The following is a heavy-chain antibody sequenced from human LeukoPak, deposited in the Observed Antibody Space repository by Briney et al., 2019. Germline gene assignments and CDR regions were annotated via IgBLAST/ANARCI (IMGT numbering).Heavy chain of an antibody. D-gene: IGHD3-3*01. Sequence: GGSLRLSCAASAFSFSNYNMSWVRQAPGKGLEWVSAISGSGGSTYYADSVKGRFTISRDNSKNTLYLQMNSLRAEDTAVYYCAKDGYYDFWSGYWDYWGQGTLVTVSS. CDR3: AKDGYYDFWSGYWDY. J-gene: IGHJ4*02. V-gene: IGHV3-23*01. CDR2: ISGSGGST. CDR1: AFSFSNYN.